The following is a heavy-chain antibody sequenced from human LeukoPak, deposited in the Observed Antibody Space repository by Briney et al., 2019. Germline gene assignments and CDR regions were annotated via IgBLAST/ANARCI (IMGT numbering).Heavy chain of an antibody. J-gene: IGHJ6*02. Sequence: SETLSLTCSVSGGSVSSGSYYWSWIRQPPGKGLEWIGYIYYSGSTNYNPSLKSRVTISVDTSKNQFSLKLSSVTAADTAVYYCARVPVAAYYYYGMDVWGQGTTVTVSS. CDR2: IYYSGST. CDR3: ARVPVAAYYYYGMDV. V-gene: IGHV4-61*01. D-gene: IGHD6-19*01. CDR1: GGSVSSGSYY.